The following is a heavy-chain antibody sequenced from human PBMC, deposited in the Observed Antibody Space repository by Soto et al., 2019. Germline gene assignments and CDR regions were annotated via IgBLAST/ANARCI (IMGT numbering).Heavy chain of an antibody. CDR3: AKDHLEYSSSSTDY. D-gene: IGHD6-6*01. V-gene: IGHV3-23*01. CDR1: GFTFSSYA. J-gene: IGHJ4*02. CDR2: ISGSGGST. Sequence: EVQLLESGGGLVQPGGSLRLSCAASGFTFSSYAMSWVRQAPGKGLEWVSAISGSGGSTYYADSVKGRFTISRDNSKNTLYLQMNSQRAEDTAVYYCAKDHLEYSSSSTDYWGQGTLVTVSS.